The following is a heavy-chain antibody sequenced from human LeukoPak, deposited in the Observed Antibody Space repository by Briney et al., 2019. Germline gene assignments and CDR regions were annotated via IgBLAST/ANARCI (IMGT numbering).Heavy chain of an antibody. V-gene: IGHV3-23*01. CDR2: ISDSGGST. D-gene: IGHD4-17*01. J-gene: IGHJ4*02. Sequence: QPGGSPRLSCAASGFTFSSYGMSWVRQAPGKGLEWVSAISDSGGSTYYADAVKGRFTISRDNSNNTLYLQMNSLRAEDTAVYYCATPPSRTTYFDYWGQGTLVTVSS. CDR3: ATPPSRTTYFDY. CDR1: GFTFSSYG.